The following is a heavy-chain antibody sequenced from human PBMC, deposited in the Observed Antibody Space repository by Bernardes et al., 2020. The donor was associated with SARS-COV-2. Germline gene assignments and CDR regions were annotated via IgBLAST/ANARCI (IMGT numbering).Heavy chain of an antibody. CDR1: GFTFSNYA. CDR3: AKDDDRPLFGAPGFDS. J-gene: IGHJ4*02. CDR2: FSGSGNTT. V-gene: IGHV3-23*01. Sequence: VGSLRLSCAASGFTFSNYAMNWVRQAPGKGLEWVSGFSGSGNTTYYADSVKGRFTISRDNSKNTLFLQMDSLRAEDTAVYYCAKDDDRPLFGAPGFDSWGQGTLVTVSS. D-gene: IGHD3-3*01.